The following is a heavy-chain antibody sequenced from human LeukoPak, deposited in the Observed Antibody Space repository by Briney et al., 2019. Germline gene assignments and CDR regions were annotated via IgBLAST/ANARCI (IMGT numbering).Heavy chain of an antibody. V-gene: IGHV4-34*01. CDR2: INHSGST. D-gene: IGHD3-22*01. J-gene: IGHJ4*02. CDR1: GGSFSGYY. CDR3: ARGPAYYCDSSGYSL. Sequence: SETLSLTCAVYGGSFSGYYWSWIRQPPGKGLEWIGEINHSGSTNYNPSLKSRVTISVDTSKNQFSLKLSSVTAADTAVYYCARGPAYYCDSSGYSLWGQGTLVTVSS.